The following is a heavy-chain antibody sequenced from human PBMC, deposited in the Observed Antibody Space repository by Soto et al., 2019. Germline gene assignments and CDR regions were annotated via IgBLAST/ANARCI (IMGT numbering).Heavy chain of an antibody. Sequence: SSETLSLTCTVSGGSISSSSYYWGWIRQPPGKGLEWIGSIYYSGSTYYNPSLKSRVTISVDTSKNQFSLKLSSVTAADTAVYYCARHGSLEWTINWFDPWGQGTLVTVPQ. CDR2: IYYSGST. V-gene: IGHV4-39*01. CDR3: ARHGSLEWTINWFDP. J-gene: IGHJ5*02. D-gene: IGHD3-3*01. CDR1: GGSISSSSYY.